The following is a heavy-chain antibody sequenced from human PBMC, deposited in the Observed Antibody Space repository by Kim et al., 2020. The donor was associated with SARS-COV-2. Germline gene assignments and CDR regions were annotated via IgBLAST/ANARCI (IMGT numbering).Heavy chain of an antibody. D-gene: IGHD5-18*01. Sequence: ASVKVSCKASGYTFTSYDINWVRQATGQGLEWMGWMNPNSGNTGYAQKFQGRVTMTRNTSISTAYMELSSLRSEDTAVYYCARGRYSYGRYYYYGMDVWGQGTTVTVSS. V-gene: IGHV1-8*01. CDR3: ARGRYSYGRYYYYGMDV. CDR2: MNPNSGNT. CDR1: GYTFTSYD. J-gene: IGHJ6*02.